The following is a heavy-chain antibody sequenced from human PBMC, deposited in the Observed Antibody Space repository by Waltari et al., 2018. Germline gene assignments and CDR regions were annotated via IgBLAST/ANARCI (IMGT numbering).Heavy chain of an antibody. V-gene: IGHV3-33*06. Sequence: QVQLVESGGGVVQPGRSLRLSCAASGFTFSSYGMHWVRQAPGKGLEWVAVIWYGGSNKYYADSVKGRFTISRDNSKNTLYLQMNSLRAEDTAVYYCAKDMGDSSGYIDYWGQGTLVTVSS. CDR3: AKDMGDSSGYIDY. CDR2: IWYGGSNK. CDR1: GFTFSSYG. D-gene: IGHD3-22*01. J-gene: IGHJ4*02.